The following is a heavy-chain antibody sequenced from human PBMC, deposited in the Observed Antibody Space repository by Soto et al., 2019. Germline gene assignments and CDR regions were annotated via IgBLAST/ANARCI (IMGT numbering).Heavy chain of an antibody. J-gene: IGHJ5*02. D-gene: IGHD2-15*01. CDR2: INAGNGNT. Sequence: ASVKVSCKASGYTFTSYAMHWVRQAPGQRLEWMGWINAGNGNTKYSQKFQGRVTITRDTSASTAYMELSSLRSEDTAVYYCARGPSYGIVVVVAATGWFDPWGQGTLVTVSS. CDR1: GYTFTSYA. V-gene: IGHV1-3*01. CDR3: ARGPSYGIVVVVAATGWFDP.